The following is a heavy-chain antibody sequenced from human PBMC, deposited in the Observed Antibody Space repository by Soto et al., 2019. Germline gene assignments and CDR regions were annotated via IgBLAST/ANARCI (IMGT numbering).Heavy chain of an antibody. CDR2: ISTTGGT. V-gene: IGHV4-61*02. CDR1: GGSISGSYYY. CDR3: VKGAGPPWFDP. Sequence: SETLSLTCAVSGGSISGSYYYWSWMRQPAGKGLEWIRRISTTGGTNYSPSLQIRVTMSLDTSKNQFSLELTSVTAADTAVYYCVKGAGPPWFDPWGQGILVTVSS. J-gene: IGHJ5*02.